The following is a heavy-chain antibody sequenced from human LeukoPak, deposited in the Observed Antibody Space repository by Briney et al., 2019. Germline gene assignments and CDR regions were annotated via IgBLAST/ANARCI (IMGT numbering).Heavy chain of an antibody. Sequence: SETLSLTCSVSCGSISSYYWSWIRQPAGKGLEWIGRIYTSGSTNYNPSLKSRVTMSVDTSKNQFSLKLSSVTAADTAVYYCARDIGYCSSTSCYIWGQGTLVTVSS. D-gene: IGHD2-2*02. CDR2: IYTSGST. V-gene: IGHV4-4*07. CDR3: ARDIGYCSSTSCYI. CDR1: CGSISSYY. J-gene: IGHJ4*02.